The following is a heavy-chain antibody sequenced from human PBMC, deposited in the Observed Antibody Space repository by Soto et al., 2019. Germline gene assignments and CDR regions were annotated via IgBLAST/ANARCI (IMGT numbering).Heavy chain of an antibody. Sequence: QVQLQESGPGLVKPSETLSLTCTVSGGSISSYYWSWIRQPPGKGLEWIGYIYYSGSTNYNPSLKSRVTLSVDTSKNQFSLKLSSVTAADTAVYYCARVARLYDYIWGSYRVFDYWGQGTLVTVSS. CDR1: GGSISSYY. J-gene: IGHJ4*02. V-gene: IGHV4-59*01. CDR2: IYYSGST. D-gene: IGHD3-16*02. CDR3: ARVARLYDYIWGSYRVFDY.